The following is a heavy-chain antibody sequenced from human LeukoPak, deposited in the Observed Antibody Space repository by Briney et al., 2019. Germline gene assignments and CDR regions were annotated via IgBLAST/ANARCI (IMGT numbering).Heavy chain of an antibody. CDR3: AKDQSGGLDY. V-gene: IGHV4-31*03. D-gene: IGHD3-10*01. Sequence: PSETLSLTCTVSGASISRGGFFWSWVRQHPGKALEWIGYINYSGTTFRNPSLQSRVSISVDTSKTQFSLNVTSMNVADTAVYLCAKDQSGGLDYWGQGVLVTVSS. J-gene: IGHJ4*02. CDR1: GASISRGGFF. CDR2: INYSGTT.